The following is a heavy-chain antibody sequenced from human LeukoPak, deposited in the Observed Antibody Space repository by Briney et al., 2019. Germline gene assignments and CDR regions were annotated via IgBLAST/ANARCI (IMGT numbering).Heavy chain of an antibody. V-gene: IGHV3-74*01. J-gene: IGHJ6*02. CDR3: ASIPGIAVAAPYYYGMDV. Sequence: PGGSLRLSCAASGFTFSSYSMHWVRQAPGKGLVWVSRINSDGSSTSYADSVKGRFTISGDNAKNTLYLQMNSLRAEDTAVYYCASIPGIAVAAPYYYGMDVWGQGTTVTVSS. D-gene: IGHD6-19*01. CDR2: INSDGSST. CDR1: GFTFSSYS.